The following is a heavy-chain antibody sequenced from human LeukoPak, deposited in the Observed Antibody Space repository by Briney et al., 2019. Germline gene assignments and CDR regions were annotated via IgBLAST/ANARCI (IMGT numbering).Heavy chain of an antibody. J-gene: IGHJ4*02. CDR1: GFTVCSNY. CDR2: IYSGSST. Sequence: PGGSLRLSCAASGFTVCSNYMSGVRPAPGKGLEWVSVIYSGSSTYYADSVKGRFTIARDNSKNTLYLQMNSLRAEDTAVYYCARGGQLQMGVKYWGQGTLDSVSS. CDR3: ARGGQLQMGVKY. D-gene: IGHD3-16*01. V-gene: IGHV3-66*01.